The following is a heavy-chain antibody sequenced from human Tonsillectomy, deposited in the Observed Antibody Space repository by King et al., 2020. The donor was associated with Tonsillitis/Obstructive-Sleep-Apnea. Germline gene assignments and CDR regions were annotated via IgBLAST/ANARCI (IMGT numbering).Heavy chain of an antibody. CDR1: GGSFSGYY. D-gene: IGHD3-9*01. Sequence: QVQLQQWGAGLLKPSETLSLTCAVYGGSFSGYYWSWIRQPPGKGLEWIGEINHSGSTNYNPSLKSRVTISVDTSKNQFSLKLSSVTAADTAVYYCAVSSRVSDILTGPNWFDPWGQGTLVTVSS. CDR2: INHSGST. J-gene: IGHJ5*02. V-gene: IGHV4-34*01. CDR3: AVSSRVSDILTGPNWFDP.